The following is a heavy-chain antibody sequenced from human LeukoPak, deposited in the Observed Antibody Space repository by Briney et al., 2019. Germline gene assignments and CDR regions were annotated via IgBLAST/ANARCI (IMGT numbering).Heavy chain of an antibody. CDR3: ARAHPRGVPAAIFY. Sequence: ASVKVSCKASGYTFTSYDINWVRQATGQGLEWMGWMNPNSGNTGYAQKFQGRVTMTRDTSISTAYMELSRLRSDDTAVYYCARAHPRGVPAAIFYWGQGTLVTVSS. J-gene: IGHJ4*02. V-gene: IGHV1-8*01. D-gene: IGHD2-2*01. CDR1: GYTFTSYD. CDR2: MNPNSGNT.